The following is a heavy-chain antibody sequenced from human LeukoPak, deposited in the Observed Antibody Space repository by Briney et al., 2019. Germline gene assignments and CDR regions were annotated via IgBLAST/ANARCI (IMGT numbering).Heavy chain of an antibody. CDR2: IWYDGSSK. V-gene: IGHV3-33*01. CDR1: GFTLSSYG. CDR3: AREWDY. Sequence: GGSLRLSCAASGFTLSSYGMHWVRQAPGKGLEWVAVIWYDGSSKYYADSVKGRFTISRDNSKNTLYLQMNSLRAEDTAVYYCAREWDYWGQGTLVTVSS. J-gene: IGHJ4*02.